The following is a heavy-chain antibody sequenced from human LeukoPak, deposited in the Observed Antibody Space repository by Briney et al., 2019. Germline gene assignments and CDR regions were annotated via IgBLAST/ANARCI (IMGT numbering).Heavy chain of an antibody. CDR2: ISAYNGNT. Sequence: ASVKVSCKASGYTFTSYGISWVRQAPGQGLEWMGWISAYNGNTNYAQKLQGRVTMTTDTSTSTAYMELRSLRSDDTAVYYCARDHLEVGYNWNDNYYYMDVWGKGTTVTVSS. J-gene: IGHJ6*03. D-gene: IGHD1-20*01. CDR3: ARDHLEVGYNWNDNYYYMDV. V-gene: IGHV1-18*01. CDR1: GYTFTSYG.